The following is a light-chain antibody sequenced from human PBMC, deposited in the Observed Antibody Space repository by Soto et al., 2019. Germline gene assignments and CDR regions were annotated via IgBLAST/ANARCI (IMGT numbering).Light chain of an antibody. CDR2: GNS. CDR1: SSNIGAGYD. J-gene: IGLJ7*01. Sequence: QLVLTQPPSVSGAPGQRVTISCTGSSSNIGAGYDVNWYQQLPGTAPKLLIYGNSNRPSGVPDRFSGSKSGTSASLAITGLQAEDEADYYCQSYDNRLSGSFGPGTQLTVL. V-gene: IGLV1-40*01. CDR3: QSYDNRLSGS.